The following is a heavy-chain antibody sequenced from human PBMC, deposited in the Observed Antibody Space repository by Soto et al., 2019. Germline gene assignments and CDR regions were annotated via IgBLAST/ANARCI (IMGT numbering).Heavy chain of an antibody. V-gene: IGHV5-51*01. CDR2: IYPGDSDT. D-gene: IGHD6-13*01. CDR3: ARPRSSWYDWFDP. Sequence: GEALKISCQGSGYTFTSYWIVWVLQIPGRGLEWMGSIYPGDSDTRYSPSFQGQVTISVDKSLITAYLQWNSLKASDTAVYYCARPRSSWYDWFDPWGQGTLVTVSS. J-gene: IGHJ5*02. CDR1: GYTFTSYW.